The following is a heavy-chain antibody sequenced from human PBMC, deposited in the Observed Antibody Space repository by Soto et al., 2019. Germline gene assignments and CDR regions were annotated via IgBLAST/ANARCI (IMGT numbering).Heavy chain of an antibody. CDR3: ARDAPLNWNGDTCYWGFDY. Sequence: EVQLVESGGGLVQPGGSLRLSCVASGFTFGSYWVSWVRQAPGKGLEWLADIKEDGSANYYMDSVKGRFTISRDNDQNPMFLEMHSPRAGDTAVYYCARDAPLNWNGDTCYWGFDYWGQGTLVTVSS. CDR2: IKEDGSAN. V-gene: IGHV3-7*01. J-gene: IGHJ4*02. CDR1: GFTFGSYW. D-gene: IGHD2-15*01.